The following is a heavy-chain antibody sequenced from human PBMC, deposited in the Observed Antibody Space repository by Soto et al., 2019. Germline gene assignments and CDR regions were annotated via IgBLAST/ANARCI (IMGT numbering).Heavy chain of an antibody. Sequence: ASVKVSCKASGYTFTSYGIIWVRQAPGQGLEWMGWISAYNGNTNYAQKFQGRVTITADESTSTAYMELSSLRSEDTAVYYCARDLRGGDYYYHGMDVWG. J-gene: IGHJ6*02. CDR3: ARDLRGGDYYYHGMDV. D-gene: IGHD3-16*01. V-gene: IGHV1-18*01. CDR1: GYTFTSYG. CDR2: ISAYNGNT.